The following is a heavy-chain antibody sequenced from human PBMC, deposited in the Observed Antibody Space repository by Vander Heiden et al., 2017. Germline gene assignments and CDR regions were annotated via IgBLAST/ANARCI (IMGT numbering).Heavy chain of an antibody. CDR3: AREGGNSTGYFDY. CDR1: GGTFSSYA. J-gene: IGHJ4*02. V-gene: IGHV1-69*01. D-gene: IGHD2-21*02. Sequence: QVQLVQSGAEVKKPVSSVKVSCTASGGTFSSYASSWVRQAHGQGLEWMGGIIPIFGTANYEQKFQGRVTITADESTSTAYMELSSLRSEDTAVYYCAREGGNSTGYFDYWGQGTLVTVSS. CDR2: IIPIFGTA.